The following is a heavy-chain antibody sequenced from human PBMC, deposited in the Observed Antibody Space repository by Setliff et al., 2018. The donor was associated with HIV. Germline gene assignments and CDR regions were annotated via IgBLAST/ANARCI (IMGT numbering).Heavy chain of an antibody. CDR1: GYSFYNYW. CDR3: ATSDYGGDSGHFQH. D-gene: IGHD2-21*02. CDR2: IYPGDSDT. J-gene: IGHJ1*01. V-gene: IGHV5-51*01. Sequence: PGESLKISWQGSGYSFYNYWIAWVRQMPGKGPEWMGIIYPGDSDTRYSPSFQGQVTISAFKSITTAYLQLSSLKASDIAMYYCATSDYGGDSGHFQHWGQGTLVTVSS.